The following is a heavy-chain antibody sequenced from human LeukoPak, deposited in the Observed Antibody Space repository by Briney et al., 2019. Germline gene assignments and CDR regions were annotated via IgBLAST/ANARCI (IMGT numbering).Heavy chain of an antibody. CDR2: ISSGGSTI. CDR1: GFIFSNYD. V-gene: IGHV3-48*01. CDR3: ARDENGDSDFDL. Sequence: GGTLRLSCAASGFIFSNYDMNWVRQAPGKGLEWVSFISSGGSTIFYADSVKGRFTISRDDAKNSLYVQMNNLRVEDTAVYYCARDENGDSDFDLWGRGTLVTVSS. D-gene: IGHD5-12*01. J-gene: IGHJ2*01.